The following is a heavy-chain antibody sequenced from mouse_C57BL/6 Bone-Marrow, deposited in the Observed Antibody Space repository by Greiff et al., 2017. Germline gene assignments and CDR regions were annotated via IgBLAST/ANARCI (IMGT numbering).Heavy chain of an antibody. CDR2: IWWDDDK. CDR1: GFSLSTFGMG. J-gene: IGHJ2*01. Sequence: QVQLQQSGPGILQPSPTLSLTCSFSGFSLSTFGMGVGWIRQPSGKGLEWLAHIWWDDDKYYNPALKSRLTISKDTSKTQVFLKSANVDTADTATYSCARLANSLGNFDYWGQGTTLTVSS. CDR3: ARLANSLGNFDY. D-gene: IGHD4-1*01. V-gene: IGHV8-8*01.